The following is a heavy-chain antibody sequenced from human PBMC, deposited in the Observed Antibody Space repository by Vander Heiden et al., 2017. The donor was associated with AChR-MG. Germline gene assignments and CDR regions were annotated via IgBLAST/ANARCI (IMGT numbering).Heavy chain of an antibody. V-gene: IGHV4-4*02. D-gene: IGHD4-17*01. CDR2: IYHSGST. J-gene: IGHJ5*02. CDR1: GGSISSSNW. CDR3: ATNDYGDYDAGWFDP. Sequence: QVQLQESGPGLVKPSGTLSLTCAVSGGSISSSNWWNWVRQPPGKGLEWIGEIYHSGSTNYNPSLKSRVTISVDKSKNQFSLKLSSVTAADTAVYYCATNDYGDYDAGWFDPWGQGTLVTVSS.